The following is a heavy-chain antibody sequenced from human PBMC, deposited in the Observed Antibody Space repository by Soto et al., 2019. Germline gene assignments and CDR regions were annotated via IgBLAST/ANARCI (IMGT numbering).Heavy chain of an antibody. Sequence: GGTICNIGCRRMVQQTPEKGLEWIGEIYRSGTTNYNPSLKSRVTISLEKSNNQFSLKLSSVTAADTSVYYCARLRAGEYGFGYWGQATLVTIYS. CDR3: ARLRAGEYGFGY. CDR2: IYRSGTT. J-gene: IGHJ4*02. CDR1: GGTICNIGC. D-gene: IGHD6-19*01. V-gene: IGHV4-4*02.